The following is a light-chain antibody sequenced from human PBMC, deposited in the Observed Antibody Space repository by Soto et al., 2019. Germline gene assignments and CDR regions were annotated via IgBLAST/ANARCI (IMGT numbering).Light chain of an antibody. J-gene: IGKJ5*01. Sequence: EIVMTQSPATLSLSPGERATLSCRASQSVNSKLAWYQQKPGQSPRLVIYHASTRATGIPARFSGSGSGTEFTLTISSQQSEDFAVYYCQEYNNWPLLTFGQGTRLEI. V-gene: IGKV3D-15*01. CDR1: QSVNSK. CDR3: QEYNNWPLLT. CDR2: HAS.